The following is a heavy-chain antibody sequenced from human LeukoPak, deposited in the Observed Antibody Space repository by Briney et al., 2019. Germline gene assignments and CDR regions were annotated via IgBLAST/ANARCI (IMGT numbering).Heavy chain of an antibody. CDR1: GYTFTSYH. Sequence: ASVKVSCKTSGYTFTSYHIHWVRQAPGQGLEWMGIIDPGYTATTSAQKFQGRLTMTTDTSTSAVYMELNSLRSEDTAVYYCTRDGGNWGDSDYWGQGTLVTVSS. J-gene: IGHJ4*02. V-gene: IGHV1-46*01. D-gene: IGHD7-27*01. CDR3: TRDGGNWGDSDY. CDR2: IDPGYTAT.